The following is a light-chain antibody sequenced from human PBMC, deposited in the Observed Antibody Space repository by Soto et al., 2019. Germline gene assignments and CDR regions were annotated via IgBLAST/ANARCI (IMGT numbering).Light chain of an antibody. CDR2: DDS. CDR3: QVWDSSSSVV. Sequence: SYELTQPPSVSVAPGQTARITCGGTNIGSKSVHWYQQKPGQAPVLVVYDDSDRPSGIPERFSGSNSGNTATLTISRVEAGDEADYYCQVWDSSSSVVFGGGTKVTVL. J-gene: IGLJ2*01. V-gene: IGLV3-21*02. CDR1: NIGSKS.